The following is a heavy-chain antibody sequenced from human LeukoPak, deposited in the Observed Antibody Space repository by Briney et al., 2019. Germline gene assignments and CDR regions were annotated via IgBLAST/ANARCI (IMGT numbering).Heavy chain of an antibody. V-gene: IGHV1-69*10. D-gene: IGHD2-2*01. Sequence: SVKVSCKASGGTFSSYAISWVRQAPGQGLEWMGRIIPIFGIANYAQKFQGRVMITADKSTSTAYMELSSLRSEDTAVYYCAREHQLLISDYYGMDVWGQGTTVTVSS. CDR1: GGTFSSYA. CDR3: AREHQLLISDYYGMDV. CDR2: IIPIFGIA. J-gene: IGHJ6*02.